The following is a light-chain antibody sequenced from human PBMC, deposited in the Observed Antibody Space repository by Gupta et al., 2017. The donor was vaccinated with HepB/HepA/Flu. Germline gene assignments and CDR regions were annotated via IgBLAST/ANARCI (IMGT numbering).Light chain of an antibody. CDR2: QVT. Sequence: SAPTQPSSVSASPGPSITISCTGSSSDIAIYDLVSWYQQHPGKAPKLIIYQVTKRPAGVSNRFSGSKSGSTASLTISGLQAEDEAVYYCCSYVGSSIVVFGGGTKLTVL. CDR3: CSYVGSSIVV. V-gene: IGLV2-23*02. J-gene: IGLJ2*01. CDR1: SSDIAIYDL.